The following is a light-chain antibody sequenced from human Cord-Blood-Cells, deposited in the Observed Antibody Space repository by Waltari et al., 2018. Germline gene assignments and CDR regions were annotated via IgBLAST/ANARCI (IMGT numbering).Light chain of an antibody. CDR3: QQYNNWPLT. Sequence: EIAMTQSPATLSVSPGERATLSCRASQSVSSNLAWYQQKPGQAPRLLIYGASTRATGIPARFSGSGSGTEFTPTISSLQSEDFAVYYCQQYNNWPLTFGPGTKVDIK. CDR2: GAS. CDR1: QSVSSN. V-gene: IGKV3-15*01. J-gene: IGKJ3*01.